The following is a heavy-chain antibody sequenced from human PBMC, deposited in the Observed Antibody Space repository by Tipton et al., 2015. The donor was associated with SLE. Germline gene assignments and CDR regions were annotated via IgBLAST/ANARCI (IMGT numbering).Heavy chain of an antibody. J-gene: IGHJ5*02. D-gene: IGHD3-10*01. Sequence: TLSLTCDVSGGSIGCTGCSWSWVRQPPGKGLEWIGYFYHSGTPYYNPSLKSRVTISVDRSQNQFSLILNSVTAADTAVYFCVRDFRGWLDHWGQGTLVTVSS. CDR2: FYHSGTP. CDR1: GGSIGCTGCS. CDR3: VRDFRGWLDH. V-gene: IGHV4-30-2*01.